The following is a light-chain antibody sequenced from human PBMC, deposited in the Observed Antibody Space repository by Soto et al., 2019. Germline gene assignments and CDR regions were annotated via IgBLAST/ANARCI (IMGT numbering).Light chain of an antibody. CDR2: DVS. CDR1: SSDVGGYDY. Sequence: QSALTQPASVSGAPGQSITISCTGTSSDVGGYDYVSWYQHHPGRAPRLIIYDVSDRPSGVSNRFSGSKSGNTASLTISGLQPEDEAAYYCSSYSIVRPLATLGGGTKLTVL. J-gene: IGLJ2*01. CDR3: SSYSIVRPLAT. V-gene: IGLV2-14*03.